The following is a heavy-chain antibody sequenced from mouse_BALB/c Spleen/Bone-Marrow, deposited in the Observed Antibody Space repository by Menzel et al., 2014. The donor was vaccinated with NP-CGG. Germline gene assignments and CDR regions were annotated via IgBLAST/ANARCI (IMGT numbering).Heavy chain of an antibody. CDR2: IDPANGNT. V-gene: IGHV14-3*02. D-gene: IGHD2-2*01. CDR1: GFNIKDTY. J-gene: IGHJ2*01. Sequence: DVNLQESGAELVKPGASVKLSCTASGFNIKDTYMHWVKQRPEQGLEWIGRIDPANGNTKYDPKFQGKATITADTSSNTAYLQLSSLTSEDTAVYYCASYVYGYYFDYWGQGTTLTVTS. CDR3: ASYVYGYYFDY.